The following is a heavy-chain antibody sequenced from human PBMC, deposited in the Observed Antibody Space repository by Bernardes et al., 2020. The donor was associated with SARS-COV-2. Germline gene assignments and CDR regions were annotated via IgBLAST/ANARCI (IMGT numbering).Heavy chain of an antibody. Sequence: SETLSLTCTVSGGSVSSGSYYWSWIRQPPGKGLEWIGYIYYSGSTNHNPSLKSRVTISVDTSKNQFSLKLSSVTAADMAVYYCARAVAGKKYYFDYWGQGTLVTVSS. J-gene: IGHJ4*02. CDR1: GGSVSSGSYY. V-gene: IGHV4-61*01. D-gene: IGHD6-19*01. CDR3: ARAVAGKKYYFDY. CDR2: IYYSGST.